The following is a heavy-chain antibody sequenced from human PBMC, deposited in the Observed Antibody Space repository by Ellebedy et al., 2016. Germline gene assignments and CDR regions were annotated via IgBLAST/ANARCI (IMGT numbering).Heavy chain of an antibody. J-gene: IGHJ6*02. Sequence: SETLSLXXTVSGGSISSYYWSWIRQPPGKGLEWIGYIYYSGSTNYNPSLKSRVTISVDTSKNQFSLKLSSVTAADTAVYYCARDSHGGMDVWGQGTTVTVSS. CDR2: IYYSGST. CDR3: ARDSHGGMDV. V-gene: IGHV4-59*01. CDR1: GGSISSYY.